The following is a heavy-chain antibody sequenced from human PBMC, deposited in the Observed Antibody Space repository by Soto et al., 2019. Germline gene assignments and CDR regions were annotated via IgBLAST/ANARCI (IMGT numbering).Heavy chain of an antibody. CDR2: IIPIFGTA. V-gene: IGHV1-69*06. CDR3: ARDSSSSSGYYFDY. Sequence: KPGSSVKXXCKXXXGTFSSYAISXXXXXPGQGLERMGGIIPIFGTANYAQKFQGRVTITADKSTSTAYMELSSLRSEDTAVYYCARDSSSSSGYYFDYWGQGTLVTVSS. J-gene: IGHJ4*02. D-gene: IGHD6-6*01. CDR1: XGTFSSYA.